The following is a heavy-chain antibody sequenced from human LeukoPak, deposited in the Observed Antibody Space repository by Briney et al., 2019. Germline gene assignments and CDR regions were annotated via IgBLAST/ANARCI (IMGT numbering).Heavy chain of an antibody. Sequence: GASVKVSCKASGGTFSSYAISWVRQAPGQGLEWMGRIIPIFGTANYAQKFQGRVTITTDESTSTAYMELSSQRSEDTAVYYCARDRVVAANYYYYMDVWGKGTTVTVSS. CDR3: ARDRVVAANYYYYMDV. D-gene: IGHD2-15*01. CDR1: GGTFSSYA. CDR2: IIPIFGTA. J-gene: IGHJ6*03. V-gene: IGHV1-69*05.